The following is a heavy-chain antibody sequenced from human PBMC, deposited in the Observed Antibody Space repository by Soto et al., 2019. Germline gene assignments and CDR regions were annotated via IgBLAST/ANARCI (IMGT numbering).Heavy chain of an antibody. CDR3: ARDIGGIYSSSSSLDY. CDR1: GYTFTSYD. J-gene: IGHJ4*02. V-gene: IGHV1-8*01. CDR2: MNPNSGNT. Sequence: ASVKVSCKASGYTFTSYDINWVRQATGQGLEWMGWMNPNSGNTGYAQKFQGRVTMTRNTSISTAYMELSSLRSEDTAVYYCARDIGGIYSSSSSLDYWGQGTLVTVSS. D-gene: IGHD6-6*01.